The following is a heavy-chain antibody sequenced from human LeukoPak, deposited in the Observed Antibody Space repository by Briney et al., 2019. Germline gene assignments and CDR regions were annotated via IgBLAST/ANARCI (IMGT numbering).Heavy chain of an antibody. J-gene: IGHJ3*02. CDR3: ARDRIVVVPAARGDAFDI. CDR2: ISSSSSYI. V-gene: IGHV3-21*01. Sequence: GGSLRLSCAASGFTFSSYSMNWVRQAPGKGLEWVSSISSSSSYIYYADSVKGRFTISRDNAKNSLYLQMNSLRAEDTAVYYCARDRIVVVPAARGDAFDIWGQGTMVTVSS. CDR1: GFTFSSYS. D-gene: IGHD2-2*01.